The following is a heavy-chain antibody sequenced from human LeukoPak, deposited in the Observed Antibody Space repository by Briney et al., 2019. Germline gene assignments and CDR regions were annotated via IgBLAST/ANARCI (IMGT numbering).Heavy chain of an antibody. CDR1: GGSISSSSYY. CDR3: ASVPYSSGWYCYSDY. D-gene: IGHD6-19*01. Sequence: SETLSLTCTVSGGSISSSSYYWGWIRQPPGKGLEWTGNVYYSGSTYYNPPLKSRVTISVDTSKNQFSLKLSSVTAADTALYYCASVPYSSGWYCYSDYWGQGTLVTVSS. V-gene: IGHV4-39*01. J-gene: IGHJ4*02. CDR2: VYYSGST.